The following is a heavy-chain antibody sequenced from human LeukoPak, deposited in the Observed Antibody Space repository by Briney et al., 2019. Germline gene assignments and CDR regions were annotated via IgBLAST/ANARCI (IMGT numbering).Heavy chain of an antibody. CDR3: ARGGGSYYDFDY. V-gene: IGHV4-59*01. J-gene: IGHJ4*02. CDR1: GGSISSYY. CDR2: IYYSGST. Sequence: SETRSLTCTVSGGSISSYYWSWIRQPPGKGLEWIGYIYYSGSTNYNPSLKSRVTISVDTSKNQFSLKLSSVTAADTAVYYCARGGGSYYDFDYWGQGTLVTVSS. D-gene: IGHD1-26*01.